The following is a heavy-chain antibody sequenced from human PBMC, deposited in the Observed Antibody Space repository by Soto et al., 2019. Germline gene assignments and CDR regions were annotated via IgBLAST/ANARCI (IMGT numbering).Heavy chain of an antibody. J-gene: IGHJ6*02. D-gene: IGHD6-19*01. CDR1: GGSISSYY. Sequence: SETLSLTCTVSGGSISSYYWSWIRQPAGKGLEWIGRIYTSGSTNYNPSLKSRVTMSVDTSKNQFSLKLSSVTAADTAVYYCARDPYSSGWYMGYYYYYGMDVWGQGTTVTVSS. CDR2: IYTSGST. CDR3: ARDPYSSGWYMGYYYYYGMDV. V-gene: IGHV4-4*07.